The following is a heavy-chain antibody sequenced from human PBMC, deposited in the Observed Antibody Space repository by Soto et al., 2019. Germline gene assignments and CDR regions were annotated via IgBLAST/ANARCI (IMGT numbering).Heavy chain of an antibody. CDR3: ARGWSYYYSSGWYSDY. Sequence: GASVKVSCKASGYTFTSYAMHWVRQAPGQRLEWMGWINAGNGNTKYSQKLQGRVTMTTDTSTSTAYMELRSLRSDDTAVYYCARGWSYYYSSGWYSDYWGQGTLVTVSS. J-gene: IGHJ4*02. CDR1: GYTFTSYA. D-gene: IGHD6-19*01. CDR2: INAGNGNT. V-gene: IGHV1-3*01.